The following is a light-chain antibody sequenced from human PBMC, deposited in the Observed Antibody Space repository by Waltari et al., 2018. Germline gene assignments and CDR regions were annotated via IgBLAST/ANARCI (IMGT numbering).Light chain of an antibody. CDR3: QQYSASVLT. Sequence: EFVLTQSPGTLSLSPGEGATLSCRASQSISRNYLAWYQQKPGPAPRLLIHGPSSRATGIPDRFSGSGSGTDFTLTISRLEPEDFAVYYCQQYSASVLTFGGGTKVEIK. J-gene: IGKJ4*01. V-gene: IGKV3-20*01. CDR2: GPS. CDR1: QSISRNY.